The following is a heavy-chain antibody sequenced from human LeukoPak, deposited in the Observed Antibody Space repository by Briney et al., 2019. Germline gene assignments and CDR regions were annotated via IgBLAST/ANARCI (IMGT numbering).Heavy chain of an antibody. Sequence: GGSLRLSCAASGFTFSSYGMHWVRQAPGKGLEWVAFIRYDGSNKYYADSVKGRFTISRDNSKNTLYPQMNSLRAEDTAVYYCAKDRGYCSSTSCHYFDYWGQGTLVTVSS. CDR2: IRYDGSNK. V-gene: IGHV3-30*02. J-gene: IGHJ4*02. D-gene: IGHD2-2*01. CDR1: GFTFSSYG. CDR3: AKDRGYCSSTSCHYFDY.